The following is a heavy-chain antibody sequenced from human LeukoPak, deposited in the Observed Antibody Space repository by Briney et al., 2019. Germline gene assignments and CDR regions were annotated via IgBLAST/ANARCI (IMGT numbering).Heavy chain of an antibody. J-gene: IGHJ4*02. CDR3: ARVKKYQLLTGCRHCQNDY. V-gene: IGHV1-2*02. D-gene: IGHD2-2*01. CDR2: INPNSGGT. CDR1: GYTFTGYY. Sequence: GASVKVSRKASGYTFTGYYMHWVRQAPGQGLEWMGWINPNSGGTNYAQKFQGRVTMTRDTSISTAYMELSRLRSDDTAVYYCARVKKYQLLTGCRHCQNDYWGQGTLVTVSS.